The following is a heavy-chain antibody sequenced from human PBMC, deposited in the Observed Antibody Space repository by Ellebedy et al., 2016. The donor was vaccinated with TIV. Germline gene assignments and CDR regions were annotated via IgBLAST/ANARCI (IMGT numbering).Heavy chain of an antibody. CDR3: ARDRGAPYYYYGMDV. J-gene: IGHJ6*02. CDR2: INSDGSST. D-gene: IGHD5-24*01. V-gene: IGHV3-74*01. CDR1: GFTFSSYW. Sequence: GESLKISXAASGFTFSSYWMHWVRQAPGKGLVWVSRINSDGSSTSYADSVKGRFTISRDNAKNTLYLQMNSLRAEDTAVYYCARDRGAPYYYYGMDVWGQGATVTVSS.